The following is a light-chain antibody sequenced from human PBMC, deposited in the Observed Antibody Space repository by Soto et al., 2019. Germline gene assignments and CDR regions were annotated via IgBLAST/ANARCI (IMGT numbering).Light chain of an antibody. CDR2: YDD. V-gene: IGLV1-36*01. Sequence: QSVLTQPPSVSEAPRQRVTISCSGSSSNIGNNAVNWYQQLPGKAPKLLIYYDDLLPSGVSDRFSGSKSGPSASLAISGLQSEDAADYYCAAWDDSLNGGVFGGGTQLTVL. CDR3: AAWDDSLNGGV. CDR1: SSNIGNNA. J-gene: IGLJ7*01.